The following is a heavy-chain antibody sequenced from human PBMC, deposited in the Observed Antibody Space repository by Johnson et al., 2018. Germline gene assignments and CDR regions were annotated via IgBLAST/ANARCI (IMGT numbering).Heavy chain of an antibody. CDR2: ISYDGSNK. J-gene: IGHJ1*01. D-gene: IGHD6-19*01. V-gene: IGHV3-30*03. CDR3: ARDGYSSGWYAAAGPEYFQH. Sequence: VQLLESGGGVVQPGRSLRLSCAASGFTFSAYGMHWVRQAPGKGLEWVAVISYDGSNKYYADSVKGRFTISRDNSKNSLYLQMNSLRAEDTAVYYCARDGYSSGWYAAAGPEYFQHWGQGTLVTVSS. CDR1: GFTFSAYG.